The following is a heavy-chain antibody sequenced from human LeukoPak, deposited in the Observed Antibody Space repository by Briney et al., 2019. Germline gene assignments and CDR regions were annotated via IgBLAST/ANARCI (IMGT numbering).Heavy chain of an antibody. D-gene: IGHD3-22*01. J-gene: IGHJ3*02. CDR2: IYYSGST. CDR1: GGSISSSSYY. Sequence: KPSETLSLTCTVSGGSISSSSYYWGWIRQPPGKGLEWIGSIYYSGSTYYNPSLKSRVTISVDTSKNQFSLKLSSVAAADTAVYYCARGSGYDTDIWGQGTMVTVSS. V-gene: IGHV4-39*07. CDR3: ARGSGYDTDI.